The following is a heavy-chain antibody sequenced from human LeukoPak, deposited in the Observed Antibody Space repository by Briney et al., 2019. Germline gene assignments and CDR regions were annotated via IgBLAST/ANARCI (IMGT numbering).Heavy chain of an antibody. CDR2: INHSGST. V-gene: IGHV4-34*01. CDR1: GGSFSGYY. D-gene: IGHD5-18*01. CDR3: ATFYRGYSYGYKGNDY. Sequence: SETLSLTCAVYGGSFSGYYWSWIRQPPGKGLEWIGEINHSGSTNYNPSLKSRVTISVDTSKNQFSLKLSSVTAADTAVYYCATFYRGYSYGYKGNDYWGQGTLVTVSS. J-gene: IGHJ4*02.